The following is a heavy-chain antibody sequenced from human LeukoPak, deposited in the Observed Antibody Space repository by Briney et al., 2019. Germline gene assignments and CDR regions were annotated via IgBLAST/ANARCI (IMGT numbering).Heavy chain of an antibody. V-gene: IGHV4-39*07. D-gene: IGHD3-22*01. CDR2: IYYSGST. CDR1: GGSISTSNDY. J-gene: IGHJ4*02. CDR3: ARDLGSQGYYDSSGYVDY. Sequence: ASETLSLTWTVSGGSISTSNDYWGWIRQPPGKGLEWIGSIYYSGSTYYDPSLKSRVTISVDTSKNQFSLKLSSVTAADTAVYYCARDLGSQGYYDSSGYVDYWGQGTLVTVSS.